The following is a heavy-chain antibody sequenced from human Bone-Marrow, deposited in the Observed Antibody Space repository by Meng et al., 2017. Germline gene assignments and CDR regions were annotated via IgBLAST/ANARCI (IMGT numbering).Heavy chain of an antibody. Sequence: GSLRLSCTVSGGSISSYYWSWIRQPAGKGLEWIGRIYSSGSTNYNPSLKSRVTMSVDTSKNQFSLNLISVTAADTAVYFCARDGLRGLGDWGQGTLVTVS. J-gene: IGHJ4*02. CDR3: ARDGLRGLGD. V-gene: IGHV4-4*07. CDR2: IYSSGST. CDR1: GGSISSYY. D-gene: IGHD5-12*01.